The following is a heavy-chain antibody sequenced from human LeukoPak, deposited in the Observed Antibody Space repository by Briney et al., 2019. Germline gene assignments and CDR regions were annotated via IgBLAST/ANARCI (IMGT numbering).Heavy chain of an antibody. V-gene: IGHV3-23*01. CDR1: GFTFRSYA. CDR2: ITYNSGTI. D-gene: IGHD5-24*01. J-gene: IGHJ4*02. CDR3: AKVEMATSLFDY. Sequence: GGSLRLSCAASGFTFRSYAMQWVRQAPGKGLEWVSYITYNSGTIFYADSVKGRFTISRDNSKNTLYLQMNSLRAEDTAVYYCAKVEMATSLFDYWGQGTLVTVSS.